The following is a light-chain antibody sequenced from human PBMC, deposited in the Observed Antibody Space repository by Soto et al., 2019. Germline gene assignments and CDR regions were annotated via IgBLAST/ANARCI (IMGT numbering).Light chain of an antibody. CDR2: GIS. CDR1: QRVSSN. J-gene: IGKJ5*01. Sequence: EMVMTQSPVTLSVSPGETATLSCRASQRVSSNYLAWYQQHPGQPPRLLIYGISTRAAGIPVRFSGSGSGTEFSLTISSLQSEDFAVYYCHQYNKWPLTFGQGTRVEIK. V-gene: IGKV3-15*01. CDR3: HQYNKWPLT.